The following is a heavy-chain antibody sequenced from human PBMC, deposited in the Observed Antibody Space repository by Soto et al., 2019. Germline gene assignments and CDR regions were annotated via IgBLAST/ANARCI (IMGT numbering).Heavy chain of an antibody. Sequence: ASVKVSCKASGYTFTSYYMHWVRQAPGQGLEWMGIINPSGGSTSYAQKFQGRVTMTRDTSTSTVYMELSSLRSEDTAVYYCAREDCSGGSCYWRGTYYYGMDVQGQGPTGTVSS. CDR3: AREDCSGGSCYWRGTYYYGMDV. V-gene: IGHV1-46*01. D-gene: IGHD2-15*01. CDR1: GYTFTSYY. CDR2: INPSGGST. J-gene: IGHJ6*02.